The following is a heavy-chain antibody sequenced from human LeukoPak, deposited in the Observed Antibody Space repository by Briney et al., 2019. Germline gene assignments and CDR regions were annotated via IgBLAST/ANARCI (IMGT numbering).Heavy chain of an antibody. Sequence: GGSLRLSCAASGFILSNYAMHWVRQAPGKGLEWVAFIRNDGNEIYYADSVKGRFTISRDNSRDTVYFQMNSLIYDDTAVYYCASTDYYDSSGYHLRYWGQGTLVTVSS. J-gene: IGHJ4*02. CDR3: ASTDYYDSSGYHLRY. CDR2: IRNDGNEI. CDR1: GFILSNYA. V-gene: IGHV3-30*02. D-gene: IGHD3-22*01.